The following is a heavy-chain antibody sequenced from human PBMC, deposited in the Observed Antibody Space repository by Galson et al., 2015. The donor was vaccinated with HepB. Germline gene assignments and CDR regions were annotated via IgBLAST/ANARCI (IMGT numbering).Heavy chain of an antibody. D-gene: IGHD6-13*01. CDR3: ARGLAAAGYNWFDP. CDR2: TYYRSKWYN. V-gene: IGHV6-1*01. CDR1: GDSVSSNSAA. J-gene: IGHJ5*02. Sequence: CAISGDSVSSNSAAWNWIRQSPSRGLEWLGRTYYRSKWYNDYAVSVKSRITINPDTSKNQFSLQLSSVTAADTAVYYCARGLAAAGYNWFDPWGQGTLVTVSS.